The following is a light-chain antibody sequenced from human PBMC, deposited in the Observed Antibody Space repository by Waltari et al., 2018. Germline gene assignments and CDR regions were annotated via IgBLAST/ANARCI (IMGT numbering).Light chain of an antibody. J-gene: IGLJ3*02. Sequence: QSALTQPASVSGSPGQSITIPCTGTRSYVGGYNSLSWYQQHPGQAPKHMIYNVDNRPSGVSNRFSGSKSGNTASLTISGLQADDEADYYCTSYARISWVFGGGTKLSVL. V-gene: IGLV2-14*03. CDR1: RSYVGGYNS. CDR3: TSYARISWV. CDR2: NVD.